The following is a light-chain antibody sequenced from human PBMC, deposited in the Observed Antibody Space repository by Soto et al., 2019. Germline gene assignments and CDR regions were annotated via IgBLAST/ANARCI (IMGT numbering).Light chain of an antibody. CDR2: AAS. V-gene: IGKV1-9*01. CDR1: QGIRSY. CDR3: QQLNTFPIT. J-gene: IGKJ5*01. Sequence: DIQMTQSPSTLSASVGDRATITCRASQGIRSYLAWYQQSPGRAPKLLIYAASTLQSEVPSRFSGSGSGTEFTLTISSLQPEDFATYYCQQLNTFPITFGQGTRLEIK.